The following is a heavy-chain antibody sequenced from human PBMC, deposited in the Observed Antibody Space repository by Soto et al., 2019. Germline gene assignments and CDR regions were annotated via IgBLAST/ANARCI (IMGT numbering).Heavy chain of an antibody. CDR2: LYWDDDK. CDR3: AHRRVRDSSGENFDS. J-gene: IGHJ4*02. V-gene: IGHV2-5*02. Sequence: QITLKESSPTLVKPTQTLTLTCTFSGFSLNTNAVGVAWIRQPPGKALGWLALLYWDDDKRSSPSLKSRLTITTDTAKNQVVLTMTNMDPEDTATYYCAHRRVRDSSGENFDSWGQGTLVTVSS. CDR1: GFSLNTNAVG. D-gene: IGHD6-19*01.